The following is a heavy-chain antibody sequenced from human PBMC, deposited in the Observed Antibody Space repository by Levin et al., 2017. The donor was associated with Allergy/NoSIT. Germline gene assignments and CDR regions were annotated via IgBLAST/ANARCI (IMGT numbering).Heavy chain of an antibody. CDR1: GFSLSTSGVG. Sequence: SGPTLVKPTQTLTLTCTFSGFSLSTSGVGVGWFRQPPGKALEWLALIYWDDAERYSPSLQSRLTIAKDTSKKQVVLTMTNMDPADTATYYCARRTWQYYGRSGYPLFDPWGQGTLVTVSS. V-gene: IGHV2-5*02. CDR3: ARRTWQYYGRSGYPLFDP. CDR2: IYWDDAE. D-gene: IGHD3-22*01. J-gene: IGHJ5*02.